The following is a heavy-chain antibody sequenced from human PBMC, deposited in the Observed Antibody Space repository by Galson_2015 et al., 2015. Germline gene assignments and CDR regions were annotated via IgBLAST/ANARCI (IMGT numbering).Heavy chain of an antibody. V-gene: IGHV3-48*02. Sequence: SLRLSCAASGFTFSSYSMNWVRQAPGKGLEWVSYISSSSSTIYYADSVKGRFTISRDNAKNSLYLQMNSLRDEDTAVYYCARDLPRTYYYDSSSHESFDYWGQGTLVTVSS. D-gene: IGHD3-22*01. CDR1: GFTFSSYS. J-gene: IGHJ4*02. CDR2: ISSSSSTI. CDR3: ARDLPRTYYYDSSSHESFDY.